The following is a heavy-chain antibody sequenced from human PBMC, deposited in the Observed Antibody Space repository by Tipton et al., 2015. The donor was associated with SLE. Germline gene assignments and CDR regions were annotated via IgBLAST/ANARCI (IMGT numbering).Heavy chain of an antibody. CDR3: ARVGGGGATLTY. Sequence: QVQLVQSGAEVKKPGASVKVSCKASGYTFTGYYMHWVRQAPGQGLEWMGWINPNSGDTNYAQKFQGRVTMTRDTSISTAYMELSRLRSDDTAVYYCARVGGGGATLTYWGQGTLVTVSS. CDR2: INPNSGDT. V-gene: IGHV1-2*02. CDR1: GYTFTGYY. J-gene: IGHJ4*02. D-gene: IGHD1-26*01.